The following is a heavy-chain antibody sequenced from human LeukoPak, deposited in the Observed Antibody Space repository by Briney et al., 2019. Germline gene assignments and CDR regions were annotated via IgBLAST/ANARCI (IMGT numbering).Heavy chain of an antibody. V-gene: IGHV1-2*02. D-gene: IGHD6-13*01. CDR1: GYTFTGYY. CDR2: INPNTGGT. CDR3: ASAGYSSSWNYFDY. Sequence: EASVKVSCKASGYTFTGYYMHWVRQAPGQGLEWMGWINPNTGGTNYAQRFQGRVTMTRDTSISTAYMELSRLRSDDTAVYYCASAGYSSSWNYFDYWGQGTLVTVSS. J-gene: IGHJ4*02.